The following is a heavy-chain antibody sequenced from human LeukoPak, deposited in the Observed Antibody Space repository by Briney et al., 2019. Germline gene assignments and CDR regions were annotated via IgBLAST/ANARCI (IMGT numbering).Heavy chain of an antibody. J-gene: IGHJ4*02. Sequence: GGSLRLSCAASGFTFSSYWMYWVRQAPGKGLEWVAVISYDGSDKHYADPVKGRFTISRDNSKNTVYLQMNSLRAEDTAVYYCAREGSRGYYPYWGQGILVTVSS. CDR3: AREGSRGYYPY. D-gene: IGHD3-22*01. V-gene: IGHV3-30*03. CDR2: ISYDGSDK. CDR1: GFTFSSYW.